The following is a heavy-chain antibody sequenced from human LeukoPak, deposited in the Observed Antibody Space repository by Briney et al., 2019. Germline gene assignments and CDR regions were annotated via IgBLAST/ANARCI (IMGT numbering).Heavy chain of an antibody. CDR2: IKQDGSEK. J-gene: IGHJ3*02. Sequence: GGSLRLSCAASGFTFSSYWMSWVRQAPGKGLEWVANIKQDGSEKYYVDSVKGRFTISRDNAKNSLYLQMNSLRAEDTAVYYCATAPGSGWYEDAFDIWGQGTMVTVPS. CDR1: GFTFSSYW. V-gene: IGHV3-7*01. D-gene: IGHD6-19*01. CDR3: ATAPGSGWYEDAFDI.